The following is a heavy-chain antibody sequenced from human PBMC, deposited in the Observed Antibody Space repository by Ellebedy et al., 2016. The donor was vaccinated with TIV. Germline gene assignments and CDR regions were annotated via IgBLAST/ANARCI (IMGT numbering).Heavy chain of an antibody. J-gene: IGHJ3*01. CDR2: IWYDGERK. V-gene: IGHV3-33*08. CDR1: GFTFSNYD. Sequence: GESLKISCAASGFTFSNYDMNWVRQAPGRGLEWVAIIWYDGERKFYADSVKGRFIISRDNAKNTVFVQMNSLRAEDTAMYFCARQLVRGYGGTRSTFDLWGEGTMVTVSS. D-gene: IGHD4-23*01. CDR3: ARQLVRGYGGTRSTFDL.